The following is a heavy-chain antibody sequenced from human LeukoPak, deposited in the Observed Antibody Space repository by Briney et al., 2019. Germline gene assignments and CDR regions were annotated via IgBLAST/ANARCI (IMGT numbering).Heavy chain of an antibody. D-gene: IGHD3-3*01. J-gene: IGHJ3*02. CDR1: GGTFSSYA. CDR2: IIPIFGTA. Sequence: GSSVKVSCKASGGTFSSYAISWVRQAPGQGLEWVGGIIPIFGTANYVQKLQGRVTITADESTSTAYMELSSLRSEDTAVYYCASRARYYDFWSGYPNDAFDIWGQGTMVTVSS. V-gene: IGHV1-69*01. CDR3: ASRARYYDFWSGYPNDAFDI.